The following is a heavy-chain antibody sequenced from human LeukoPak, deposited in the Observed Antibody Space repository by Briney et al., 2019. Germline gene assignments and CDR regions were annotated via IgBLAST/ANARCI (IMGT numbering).Heavy chain of an antibody. CDR1: GYTFTGYY. Sequence: GASVKVSCKASGYTFTGYYMHWVRQAPGQGLEWMGWINPNSGGTNYAQKFQGRVTMTRDTSISTAYMELSRLRSDDTAVYYCAATPSPRWELLLSAYWGQGTLVTVSS. CDR3: AATPSPRWELLLSAY. CDR2: INPNSGGT. D-gene: IGHD1-26*01. V-gene: IGHV1-2*02. J-gene: IGHJ4*02.